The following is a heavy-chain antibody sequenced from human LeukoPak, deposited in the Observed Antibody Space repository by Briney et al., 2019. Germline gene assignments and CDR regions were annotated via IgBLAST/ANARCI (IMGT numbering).Heavy chain of an antibody. J-gene: IGHJ6*03. Sequence: GGSLRLSCAASGFTFSSYWMSWVRQAPGKGLEWVANIKQDGSEKYYVDSVKGRFTISRDNAKNSLYLQMNSLRAEDTAVYYCARVVKARGYSGYAPYYYMDVWGKGTTVTISS. CDR1: GFTFSSYW. CDR3: ARVVKARGYSGYAPYYYMDV. D-gene: IGHD5-12*01. V-gene: IGHV3-7*01. CDR2: IKQDGSEK.